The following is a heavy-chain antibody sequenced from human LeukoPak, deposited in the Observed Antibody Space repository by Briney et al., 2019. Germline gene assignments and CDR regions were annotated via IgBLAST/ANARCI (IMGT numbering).Heavy chain of an antibody. CDR1: GYGFDMYW. V-gene: IGHV5-51*01. CDR3: GRIRGYDFWSRGAFDI. Sequence: GESLKISCKGSGYGFDMYWTGWVRQMPGKGLEWMGIIYPGDSQTAYSPSFQGQVTISADKSISTAYLQWRSLKASDTAIYYCGRIRGYDFWSRGAFDIWGQGTMVTVSS. CDR2: IYPGDSQT. J-gene: IGHJ3*02. D-gene: IGHD3-3*01.